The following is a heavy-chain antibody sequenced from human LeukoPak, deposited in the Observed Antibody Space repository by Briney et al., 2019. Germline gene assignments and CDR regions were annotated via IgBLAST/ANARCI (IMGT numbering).Heavy chain of an antibody. CDR1: GYSFTSYW. CDR2: IYPGDSDT. V-gene: IGHV5-51*01. Sequence: GASLKISCKGSGYSFTSYWIGWVRQMPGKGLEWMGIIYPGDSDTRYSPSFQGQVTISADKSISTAYLQWSSLKASDTAMYYCARLDRGATSGGYYYYGMDVWGQGTTVTVSS. CDR3: ARLDRGATSGGYYYYGMDV. D-gene: IGHD1-26*01. J-gene: IGHJ6*02.